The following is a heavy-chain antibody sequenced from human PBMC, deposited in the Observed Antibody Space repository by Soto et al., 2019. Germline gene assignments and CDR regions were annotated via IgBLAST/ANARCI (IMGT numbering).Heavy chain of an antibody. V-gene: IGHV3-30-3*01. CDR1: GFTFSSYA. CDR3: ASSSGYCISISCYVGLGRAADKYNWFDP. J-gene: IGHJ5*02. CDR2: ISYDGSNK. D-gene: IGHD2-2*01. Sequence: GGSLRLSCAASGFTFSSYAMHWVRQAPGKGLEWVAVISYDGSNKYYADSVKGRFTISRDNSKNTLYLQMNSLRAEDTAVYYCASSSGYCISISCYVGLGRAADKYNWFDPWGQGTLVTVSS.